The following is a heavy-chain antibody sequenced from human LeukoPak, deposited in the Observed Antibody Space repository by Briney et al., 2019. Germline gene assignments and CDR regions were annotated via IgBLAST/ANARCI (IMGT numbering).Heavy chain of an antibody. D-gene: IGHD3-22*01. CDR2: ISWNGGST. Sequence: PGGSLRLSCAASGFTFDDYGMSWVRQAPGKGLEWVSGISWNGGSTGYADSVKGRFTISRDNAKNSLYLQMNSLRAEDTALYYCARALSGYDSSGYWAGPARYYFDYWGQGTLVTVSS. V-gene: IGHV3-20*04. J-gene: IGHJ4*02. CDR3: ARALSGYDSSGYWAGPARYYFDY. CDR1: GFTFDDYG.